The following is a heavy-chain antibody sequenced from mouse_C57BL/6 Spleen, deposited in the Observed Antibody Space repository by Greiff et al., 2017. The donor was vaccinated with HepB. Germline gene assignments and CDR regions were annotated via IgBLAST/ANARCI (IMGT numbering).Heavy chain of an antibody. Sequence: VQLQQPGAELVKPGASVKLSCKASGYTFTSYWMQWVKQRPGQGLEWIGEIDPSDSYTNYNQKFKGKATLTVDTSSSTAYMQLSSLTSEDSAVYYCARRQRITTVVALDYFDYWGQGTTLTVSS. J-gene: IGHJ2*01. CDR1: GYTFTSYW. D-gene: IGHD1-1*01. V-gene: IGHV1-50*01. CDR3: ARRQRITTVVALDYFDY. CDR2: IDPSDSYT.